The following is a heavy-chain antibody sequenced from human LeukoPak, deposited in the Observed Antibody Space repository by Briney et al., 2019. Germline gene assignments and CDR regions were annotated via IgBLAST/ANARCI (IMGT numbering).Heavy chain of an antibody. CDR2: IYYSGST. CDR3: ARHKRWLQSPDAFDI. J-gene: IGHJ3*02. CDR1: GGSISSYY. V-gene: IGHV4-59*08. D-gene: IGHD5-24*01. Sequence: SETLSLTCTVSGGSISSYYWSWIRQPPGKGLEWIGYIYYSGSTNYNPSLKSRVTISVGMSKSQFSLKLSSVTAADTAVYYCARHKRWLQSPDAFDIWGQGTMVTVSS.